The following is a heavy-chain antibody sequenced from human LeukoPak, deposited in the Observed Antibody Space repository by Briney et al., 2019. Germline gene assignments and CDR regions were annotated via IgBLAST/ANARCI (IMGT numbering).Heavy chain of an antibody. CDR3: ARHAKQLVPAYYYYYYMDV. Sequence: PSETLSLTCTVSGGSISSYYWSWIRQPPGKGLEWIEYIYTSGSTNYNPSLKSRVTISVDTSKNQFSLKLSSVTAADTAVYYCARHAKQLVPAYYYYYYMDVWGKGTTVTVSS. J-gene: IGHJ6*03. CDR1: GGSISSYY. CDR2: IYTSGST. D-gene: IGHD6-6*01. V-gene: IGHV4-4*09.